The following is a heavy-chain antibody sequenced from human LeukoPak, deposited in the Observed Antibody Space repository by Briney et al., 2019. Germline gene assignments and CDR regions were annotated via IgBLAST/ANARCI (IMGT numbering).Heavy chain of an antibody. D-gene: IGHD3-10*01. V-gene: IGHV1-2*02. CDR1: GYTFTGYY. CDR3: ARDREYYYGSGTHPDYYYYYYMDV. Sequence: SVKVSCKASGYTFTGYYMHWVRHAPGQGLEWMGWISPNSGGTNYAQKFQGRVTMTRDTSISTAYMELSRLRSDDTAVYYCARDREYYYGSGTHPDYYYYYYMDVWGKGTTVTVSS. J-gene: IGHJ6*03. CDR2: ISPNSGGT.